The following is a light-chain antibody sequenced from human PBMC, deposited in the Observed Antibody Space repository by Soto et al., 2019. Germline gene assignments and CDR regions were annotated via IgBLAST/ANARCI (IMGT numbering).Light chain of an antibody. V-gene: IGLV1-51*01. CDR2: DYN. J-gene: IGLJ1*01. CDR3: SSFTSSSTLYV. Sequence: QSVLTQPPSVSAAPGQKVTISCSGSSSNIGNNYVSWYQQLPGTVPKLLIYDYNKRPSGIPDRFSGSKSGNTASLTVSGLQAEDEADYYCSSFTSSSTLYVFGTGTKVTVL. CDR1: SSNIGNNY.